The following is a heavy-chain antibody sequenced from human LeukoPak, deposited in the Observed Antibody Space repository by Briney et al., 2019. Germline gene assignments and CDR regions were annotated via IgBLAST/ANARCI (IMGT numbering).Heavy chain of an antibody. J-gene: IGHJ6*03. CDR1: GGTFSSYA. CDR2: SISICGTA. Sequence: SSVQVSCKASGGTFSSYAISWVRQAPGRGREWMGGSISICGTANYAQKFQGRVTITTDESTSTAYMELSSLRSEDTAVYYCASGYYLYDYYYYMDVWGKGTTVTVSS. V-gene: IGHV1-69*05. D-gene: IGHD3-3*01. CDR3: ASGYYLYDYYYYMDV.